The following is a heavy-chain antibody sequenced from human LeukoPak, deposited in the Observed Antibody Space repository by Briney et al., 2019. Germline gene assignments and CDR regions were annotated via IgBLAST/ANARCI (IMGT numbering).Heavy chain of an antibody. CDR3: ARQVRYYDSSGYYPFDY. D-gene: IGHD3-22*01. J-gene: IGHJ4*02. V-gene: IGHV5-51*01. CDR1: GYSFTSYW. CDR2: IYPGDSDT. Sequence: GEFLKISCKGSGYSFTSYWIGWVRQMPGKGLEWMGIIYPGDSDTRYSPSFQGQVTISADKSISTAYLQWSSLKASDTAMYYCARQVRYYDSSGYYPFDYWGQGTLVTVSS.